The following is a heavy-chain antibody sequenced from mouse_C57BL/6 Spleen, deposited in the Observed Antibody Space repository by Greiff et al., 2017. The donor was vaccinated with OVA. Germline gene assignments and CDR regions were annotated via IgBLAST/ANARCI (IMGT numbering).Heavy chain of an antibody. Sequence: ESGPGLVKPSQSLSLTCSVTGYSITSGYYWNWIRQFPGNKLEWMGYISYDGSNNYNPSLKNPISITRDTSKNQFFLKLNSVTTEDTATYYCARDGNSAWFAYWGQGTLVTVSA. CDR2: ISYDGSN. V-gene: IGHV3-6*01. CDR1: GYSITSGYY. J-gene: IGHJ3*01. D-gene: IGHD2-1*01. CDR3: ARDGNSAWFAY.